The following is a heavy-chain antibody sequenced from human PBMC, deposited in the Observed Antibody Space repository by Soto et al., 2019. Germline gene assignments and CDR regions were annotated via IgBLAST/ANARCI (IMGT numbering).Heavy chain of an antibody. CDR1: GFTFDDYA. V-gene: IGHV3-43D*04. CDR2: ISWDGGST. D-gene: IGHD3-10*01. CDR3: AKVGSIWSYSGMDV. Sequence: GGSLRLSCAASGFTFDDYAMHWVRQAPGKGLEWVSLISWDGGSTYYADSVKGRFTISRDNSKNSMYLQMNSLRAEDTALYYCAKVGSIWSYSGMDVWGQGNTVTVSS. J-gene: IGHJ6*02.